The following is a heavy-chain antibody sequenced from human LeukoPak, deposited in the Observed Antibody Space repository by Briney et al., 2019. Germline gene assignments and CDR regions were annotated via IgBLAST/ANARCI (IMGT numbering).Heavy chain of an antibody. CDR3: ARGRMRNDY. J-gene: IGHJ4*02. D-gene: IGHD1-14*01. CDR2: IYHSGST. V-gene: IGHV4-38-2*02. CDR1: GYSISSGYY. Sequence: SETLSLTCTVSGYSISSGYYWGWIRQPPGKGPEWIGSIYHSGSTYYNPSLKSRVTISVDTSKNQFSLKLSSVTAADTAVYYCARGRMRNDYWGQGTLVTVSS.